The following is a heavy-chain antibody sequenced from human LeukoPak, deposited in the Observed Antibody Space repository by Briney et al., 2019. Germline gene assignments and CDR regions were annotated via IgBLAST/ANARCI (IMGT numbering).Heavy chain of an antibody. CDR2: INHSGST. J-gene: IGHJ5*02. Sequence: SETLSLTCAVYGGAFSGYYLSWIRQPPGKGLEWIWEINHSGSTNYTPSLKSRVTISVDTSKNQFSLKLSSVTAADTAVYYCARGSPLGQNWFDPWGQGTLVTVSS. CDR1: GGAFSGYY. V-gene: IGHV4-34*01. CDR3: ARGSPLGQNWFDP. D-gene: IGHD3-10*01.